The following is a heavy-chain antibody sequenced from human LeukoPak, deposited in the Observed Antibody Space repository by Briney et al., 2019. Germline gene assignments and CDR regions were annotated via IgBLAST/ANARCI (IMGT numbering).Heavy chain of an antibody. J-gene: IGHJ5*02. Sequence: GGSLRLSCAASGFTFSYYGMHWVRQAPGKGLEWVAFIRYDGNDKYYAESVKGRFTISRDTSRNTLYLQMNSLRLEDTAVYYCAKDLMRDRWFGESWGQGTLVTVSS. V-gene: IGHV3-30*02. D-gene: IGHD3-10*01. CDR3: AKDLMRDRWFGES. CDR1: GFTFSYYG. CDR2: IRYDGNDK.